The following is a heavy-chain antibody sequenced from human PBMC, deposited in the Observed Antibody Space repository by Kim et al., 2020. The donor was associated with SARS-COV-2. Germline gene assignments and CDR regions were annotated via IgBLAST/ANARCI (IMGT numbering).Heavy chain of an antibody. CDR2: INHSGST. Sequence: SETLSLTCADYGGSFSGYYWSWIRQPPGKGLEWIGEINHSGSTNYNPSLKSRVTISVDTPKNQFALKLSSVTAADTAVYYCELITFGGVIGDGMDVWGQGTTVTVSS. J-gene: IGHJ6*02. CDR1: GGSFSGYY. D-gene: IGHD3-16*02. CDR3: ELITFGGVIGDGMDV. V-gene: IGHV4-34*01.